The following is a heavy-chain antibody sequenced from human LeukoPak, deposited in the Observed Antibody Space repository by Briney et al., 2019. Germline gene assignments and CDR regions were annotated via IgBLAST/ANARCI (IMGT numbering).Heavy chain of an antibody. CDR3: ASSSSKRGYAFDI. CDR1: GVSISSSDYY. J-gene: IGHJ3*02. D-gene: IGHD6-13*01. Sequence: SETLSLTCSVSGVSISSSDYYWGWIRQPPGKGPEWIGTIYHSGSTYYYPSLESRVTISVDTSKNQFSLKLSSVTAADTAVYYCASSSSKRGYAFDIWGQGTMVTVSS. CDR2: IYHSGST. V-gene: IGHV4-39*07.